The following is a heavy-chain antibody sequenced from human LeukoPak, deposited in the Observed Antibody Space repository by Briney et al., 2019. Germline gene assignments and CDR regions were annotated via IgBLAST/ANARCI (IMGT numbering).Heavy chain of an antibody. CDR3: ARHQYYDSSGSLGY. CDR2: IYYGGST. CDR1: GGSISSSSYY. D-gene: IGHD3-22*01. J-gene: IGHJ4*02. Sequence: SETLSLTCTVSGGSISSSSYYWGWIRQPPGKGLEWIGSIYYGGSTYYNPSLKSRVTISVDTSKNQFSLKLSSVTAADTAVYYCARHQYYDSSGSLGYWGQGTLVTVSP. V-gene: IGHV4-39*01.